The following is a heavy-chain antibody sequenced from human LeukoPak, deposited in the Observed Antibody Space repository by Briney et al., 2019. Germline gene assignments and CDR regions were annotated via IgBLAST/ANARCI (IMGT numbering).Heavy chain of an antibody. V-gene: IGHV3-30*04. Sequence: PGGSLRLSCAASGFTFSSYTMHWVRQAPGKGLEWVAVISYDGSNKYYADSVKGRFTISRDNSKNTLYLHMNSLRAEDTAVYYCAKTYYYDSSGYSHYLAYDYWGQGTLVTVSS. CDR2: ISYDGSNK. J-gene: IGHJ4*02. D-gene: IGHD3-22*01. CDR3: AKTYYYDSSGYSHYLAYDY. CDR1: GFTFSSYT.